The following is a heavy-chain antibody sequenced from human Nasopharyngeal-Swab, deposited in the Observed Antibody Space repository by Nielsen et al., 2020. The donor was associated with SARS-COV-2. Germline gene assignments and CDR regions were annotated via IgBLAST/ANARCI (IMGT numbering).Heavy chain of an antibody. J-gene: IGHJ2*01. CDR2: IIPILGIA. CDR1: GYTFTTHA. V-gene: IGHV1-69*04. D-gene: IGHD5-18*01. Sequence: SVKVSCKASGYTFTTHAISWVRQAPGQGLEWMGRIIPILGIANYAQKFQGRVTITADKSTSTAYMELSSLRSEDTAVYYCARGDSYGASRYFDLWGRGTLVTVSS. CDR3: ARGDSYGASRYFDL.